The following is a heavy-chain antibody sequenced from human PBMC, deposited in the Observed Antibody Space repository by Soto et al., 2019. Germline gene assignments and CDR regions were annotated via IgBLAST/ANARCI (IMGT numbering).Heavy chain of an antibody. D-gene: IGHD2-2*01. J-gene: IGHJ6*02. Sequence: GGSLRLSCAASGFTFSNAWMIWVRQAPGKGLEWVGRIKSKTDGGTTDYAAPVKGRFTISRDGSKNTLYLQMNSLKTEDTAVYYCTTDGVVVPAAMGPDYYYGMDVWGQGTTVTVSS. CDR3: TTDGVVVPAAMGPDYYYGMDV. V-gene: IGHV3-15*01. CDR2: IKSKTDGGTT. CDR1: GFTFSNAW.